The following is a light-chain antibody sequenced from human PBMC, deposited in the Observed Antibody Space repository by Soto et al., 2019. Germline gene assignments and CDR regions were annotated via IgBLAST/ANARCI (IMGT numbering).Light chain of an antibody. CDR2: ATS. CDR3: QQGGKRPPRT. CDR1: QSVDSTY. J-gene: IGKJ1*01. Sequence: EIVLTQSPGTLSLSPGERATLSCRAIQSVDSTYLAWYQQKPDQSPRLLIYATSTRAAGIPDRFSGSGSGTDFTLTISSLEPEDFAVYYCQQGGKRPPRTFGQGTKVDIK. V-gene: IGKV3D-20*02.